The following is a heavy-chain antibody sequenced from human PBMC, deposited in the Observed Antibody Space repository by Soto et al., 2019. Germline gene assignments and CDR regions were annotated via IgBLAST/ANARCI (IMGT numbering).Heavy chain of an antibody. CDR3: TTNNCIYVVFFDYLDV. CDR1: GFTFSNAW. J-gene: IGHJ6*03. V-gene: IGHV3-15*01. D-gene: IGHD1-7*01. CDR2: IKSKTDGGIT. Sequence: EVQLVESGGGLVKPGGSLRLSCAASGFTFSNAWMSWVRQAPGKGLEWVGRIKSKTDGGITDYAAPVKGRFTISRDDSKNTLYLQMNSLNTEDTAVYYCTTNNCIYVVFFDYLDVWGKGTTVTVSS.